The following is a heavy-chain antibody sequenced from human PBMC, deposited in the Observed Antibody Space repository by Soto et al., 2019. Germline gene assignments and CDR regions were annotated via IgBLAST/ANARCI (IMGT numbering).Heavy chain of an antibody. Sequence: ASVKLYGKASGYTFTSYGISWVRQAPGQGLEWMGWISAYNGNTNYAQKLQGRVTMTTDTSTSTAYIELRSLRSDDTAVYYCARGKTAGRFDPWGQGTLVTVSS. CDR3: ARGKTAGRFDP. J-gene: IGHJ5*02. CDR2: ISAYNGNT. CDR1: GYTFTSYG. V-gene: IGHV1-18*01.